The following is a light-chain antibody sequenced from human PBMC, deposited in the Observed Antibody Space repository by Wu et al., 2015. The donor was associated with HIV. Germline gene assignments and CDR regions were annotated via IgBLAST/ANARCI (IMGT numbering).Light chain of an antibody. CDR2: GAS. Sequence: EIVLTQSPGTPXLSPGERATLSCRASQSVSSSYLAWYQQKPGQAPRLLIYGASSRATGIPDRFSGSGSGTDFTLTISRLEPEDFAVYYCQQYGSSPPITFGQGTRLEIK. J-gene: IGKJ5*01. V-gene: IGKV3-20*01. CDR1: QSVSSSY. CDR3: QQYGSSPPIT.